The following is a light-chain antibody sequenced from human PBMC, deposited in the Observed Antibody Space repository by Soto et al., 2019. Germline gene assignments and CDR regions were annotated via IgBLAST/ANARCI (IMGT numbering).Light chain of an antibody. CDR2: NAF. CDR1: TSDVGGYNF. CDR3: SSYTRGRVV. Sequence: QSVLTQPASVSGSPGQSITISCTGTTSDVGGYNFVSWYQHHPGKAPKLMIYNAFDRPSGVSNRFSGSKSGNPASLTISGLQAEDEAHYYCSSYTRGRVVFGGGTKVTVL. V-gene: IGLV2-14*03. J-gene: IGLJ2*01.